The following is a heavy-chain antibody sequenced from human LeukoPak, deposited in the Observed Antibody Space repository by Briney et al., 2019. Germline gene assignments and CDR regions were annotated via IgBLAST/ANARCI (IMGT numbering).Heavy chain of an antibody. CDR3: AKVKGIASGLYYFFYMDV. D-gene: IGHD6-19*01. Sequence: GGSLRLSCAASGFTFSSHGMSWVRQAPGKGLEWVSTISGSGDNTYYADSVKGRFTISRDNSKNTLYLQMNSLRAEDTAVYYCAKVKGIASGLYYFFYMDVWGKGTTVTVSS. J-gene: IGHJ6*03. CDR2: ISGSGDNT. V-gene: IGHV3-23*01. CDR1: GFTFSSHG.